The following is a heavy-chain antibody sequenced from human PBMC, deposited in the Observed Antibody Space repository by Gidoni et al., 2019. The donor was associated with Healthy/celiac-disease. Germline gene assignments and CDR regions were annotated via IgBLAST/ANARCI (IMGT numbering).Heavy chain of an antibody. CDR3: AGNVVVPAAIGLGYYYYGMDV. V-gene: IGHV3-48*02. J-gene: IGHJ6*02. CDR1: GFTFSSYS. D-gene: IGHD2-2*02. CDR2: ISRSSSTI. Sequence: EVQLVESGGGLVQPGGSLRLSCAASGFTFSSYSMNWVRQAPGKGLEWVSYISRSSSTIYYADSVKGRFTISRDNAKNSLYLQMNSLRDEDTAVYYCAGNVVVPAAIGLGYYYYGMDVWGQGTTVTVSS.